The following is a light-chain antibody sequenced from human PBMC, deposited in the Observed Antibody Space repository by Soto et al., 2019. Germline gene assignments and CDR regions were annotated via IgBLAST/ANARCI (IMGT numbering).Light chain of an antibody. Sequence: EIVMTQSPATLSVSPGERTTLSCRASQSVGSHLAWYQHRPGQAPRLLIYGASYRATGISARFSGSGSGTDFTLTISSLQSEDFAVYYCQQYDNWPPFTFGPGTKVDIK. V-gene: IGKV3-15*01. CDR3: QQYDNWPPFT. CDR1: QSVGSH. J-gene: IGKJ3*01. CDR2: GAS.